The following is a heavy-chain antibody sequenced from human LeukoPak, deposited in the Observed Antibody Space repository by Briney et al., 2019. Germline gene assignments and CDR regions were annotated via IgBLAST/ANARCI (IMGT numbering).Heavy chain of an antibody. Sequence: GTGGSLRLSCAAFGFTFDDYGMSWVRQAPGKGLEWVSGINRNGGRTGYVDSVKGRFTISRDNAKNSLYLQMNRLRAEDTDLYYCARDQGETGSWYEGEGYWGQGTLVTVSS. CDR1: GFTFDDYG. CDR2: INRNGGRT. J-gene: IGHJ4*02. D-gene: IGHD6-13*01. V-gene: IGHV3-20*04. CDR3: ARDQGETGSWYEGEGY.